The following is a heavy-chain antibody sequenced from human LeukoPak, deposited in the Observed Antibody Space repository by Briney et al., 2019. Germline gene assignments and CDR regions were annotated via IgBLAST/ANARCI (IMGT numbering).Heavy chain of an antibody. CDR1: GFTFSSYA. D-gene: IGHD3-22*01. CDR3: ARDCPDQGDYDSSGYPTDAFDI. Sequence: GGSLRLSCAASGFTFSSYAMHWVRQAPGKGLEWVAVISYDGSNKYYADSVKGRFTISRDNSKNTLYLQMNSLRAEDTAVYYCARDCPDQGDYDSSGYPTDAFDIWGQGTMVTVSS. CDR2: ISYDGSNK. J-gene: IGHJ3*02. V-gene: IGHV3-30-3*01.